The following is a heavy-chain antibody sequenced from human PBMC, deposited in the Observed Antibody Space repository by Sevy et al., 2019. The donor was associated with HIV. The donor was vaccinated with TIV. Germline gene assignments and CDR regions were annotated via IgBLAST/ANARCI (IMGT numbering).Heavy chain of an antibody. CDR1: GFTVSSNY. D-gene: IGHD6-13*01. CDR3: ARDGGIAAAGYYYYYGMDV. J-gene: IGHJ6*02. CDR2: IYSGGST. Sequence: GGSLRLSCAASGFTVSSNYMSWVRRAPGKGLEWVSVIYSGGSTYYTDSVKGRFTISRDNSKNTLYLQMNSLRAEDTAVYYCARDGGIAAAGYYYYYGMDVWGQGTTVTVSS. V-gene: IGHV3-53*01.